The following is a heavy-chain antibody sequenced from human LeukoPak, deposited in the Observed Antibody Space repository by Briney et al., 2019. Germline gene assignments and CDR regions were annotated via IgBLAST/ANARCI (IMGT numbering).Heavy chain of an antibody. CDR1: GGTFSSYA. CDR2: IIPIFGTA. V-gene: IGHV1-69*05. J-gene: IGHJ4*02. Sequence: SVKVSCKASGGTFSSYAISWVRQAPGQGLEWMGGIIPIFGTANYAQKFQGRVTITTDETTSTAYMELSSLRSEDTGVYYCARNHVDTAMVFEYWGQGTLVTVSS. D-gene: IGHD5-18*01. CDR3: ARNHVDTAMVFEY.